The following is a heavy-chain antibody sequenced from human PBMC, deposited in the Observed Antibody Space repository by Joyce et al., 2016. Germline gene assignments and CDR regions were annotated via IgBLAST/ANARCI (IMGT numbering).Heavy chain of an antibody. CDR1: GGTFKNYA. CDR2: INPVFGAP. Sequence: QVQLVQSGAEVKKPGSSVKVSCKASGGTFKNYAISWVRHAPGQGVGWMGGINPVFGAPNYAQKFQGRITITADTSTNIAYIELSGLRPEDTAVYYCASPGGSILGYHYYMDVWGKGTTVTVSS. D-gene: IGHD3-3*01. V-gene: IGHV1-69*06. CDR3: ASPGGSILGYHYYMDV. J-gene: IGHJ6*03.